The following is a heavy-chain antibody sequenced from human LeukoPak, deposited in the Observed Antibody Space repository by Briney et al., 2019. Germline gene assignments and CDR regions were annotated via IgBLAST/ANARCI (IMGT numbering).Heavy chain of an antibody. J-gene: IGHJ6*03. CDR3: AKDLRHYYYYMDV. CDR2: ISGSGGST. CDR1: GFTFSSYG. V-gene: IGHV3-23*01. Sequence: GGSLRLSCAASGFTFSSYGMHWVRQAPGKGLEWVSSISGSGGSTYYADSVKGRFTISRDNSKNTLYLQVHSLRAEDTALYYCAKDLRHYYYYMDVWGKGTTVTVSS.